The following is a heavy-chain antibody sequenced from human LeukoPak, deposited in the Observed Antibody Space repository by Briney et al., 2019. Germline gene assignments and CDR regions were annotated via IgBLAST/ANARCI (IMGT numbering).Heavy chain of an antibody. V-gene: IGHV3-48*01. CDR1: GFTFSSYS. J-gene: IGHJ3*02. CDR2: IRRSRSSI. D-gene: IGHD3-3*01. Sequence: PGGPQRLPCAASGFTFSSYSMSGARRSPGKGLVWLSYIRRSRSSIHYADSVKGRFTISRDNAKNSLYLQMNSLRAEDAAVYYCARDSSGYDFWSGYYTWPKGEAFDIWDQGTMVTVSS. CDR3: ARDSSGYDFWSGYYTWPKGEAFDI.